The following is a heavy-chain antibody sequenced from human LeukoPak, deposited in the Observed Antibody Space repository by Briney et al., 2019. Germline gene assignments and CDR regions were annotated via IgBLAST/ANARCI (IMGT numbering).Heavy chain of an antibody. Sequence: GASVKVSCKASGFTFTSSAVQWVRQARGQRLEWIGWIVVGSGNTSYAQKFQGRVTMTRDTSTSTVYMELSSLRSEDTAVYYCARDPGDYAPLSLDYWGQGTLVTVSS. CDR1: GFTFTSSA. CDR2: IVVGSGNT. J-gene: IGHJ4*02. D-gene: IGHD2-2*01. CDR3: ARDPGDYAPLSLDY. V-gene: IGHV1-58*01.